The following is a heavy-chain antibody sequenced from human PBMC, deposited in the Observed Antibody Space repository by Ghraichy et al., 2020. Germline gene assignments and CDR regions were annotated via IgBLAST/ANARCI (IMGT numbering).Heavy chain of an antibody. D-gene: IGHD3-10*01. J-gene: IGHJ4*02. V-gene: IGHV4-59*01. Sequence: ETLSLTCTVSGGSITNYYWSWIRQPPGKGLEWIGYIYYSGYTTYNPSLKGRVTMSVDTSKNQFSLKLSSVTATDTAVYFCARVRGGSTGGYDFDYWGQGTLVTVSS. CDR3: ARVRGGSTGGYDFDY. CDR1: GGSITNYY. CDR2: IYYSGYT.